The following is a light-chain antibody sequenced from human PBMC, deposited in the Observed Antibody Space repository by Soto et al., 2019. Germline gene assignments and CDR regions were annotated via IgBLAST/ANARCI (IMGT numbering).Light chain of an antibody. V-gene: IGKV1-39*01. CDR1: RSICNY. CDR2: LTS. Sequence: DVQMTQSPSSLSASVGDRVTITCRASRSICNYLNSYQQKPDSAPQPLIYLTSTLQSGVPSRFSGSGSGTDFTLTIRSMQPEDFATYYCQQSYSCPYSFGQGTKVDIK. CDR3: QQSYSCPYS. J-gene: IGKJ2*01.